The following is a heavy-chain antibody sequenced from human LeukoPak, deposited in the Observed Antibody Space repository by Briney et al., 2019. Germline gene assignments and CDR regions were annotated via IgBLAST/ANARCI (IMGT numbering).Heavy chain of an antibody. Sequence: PGGSLRLSCAASGFTFSSYAMSWVRQASGKGLEWISSISRASENTLHADSVKGRFTVSRDNSKNTLYLQMSSLSAADTAIYYCARQLYSNGYRWFDPWGQGTLVTVSS. J-gene: IGHJ5*02. CDR2: ISRASENT. CDR1: GFTFSSYA. V-gene: IGHV3-23*01. D-gene: IGHD3-22*01. CDR3: ARQLYSNGYRWFDP.